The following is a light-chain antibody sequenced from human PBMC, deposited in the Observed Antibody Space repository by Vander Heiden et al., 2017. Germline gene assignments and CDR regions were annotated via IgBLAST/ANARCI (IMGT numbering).Light chain of an antibody. CDR2: EAS. CDR3: QQYGL. V-gene: IGKV1-33*01. Sequence: DIQMTQWTSPLSASVGDRGTITCQASKDSSNDLNSHQQKPGKAPKLLIYEASKLEKGVTARFSGSGSGTDFTSTISSLQPEDIATYYCQQYGLFGGGTKVEIK. CDR1: KDSSND. J-gene: IGKJ4*01.